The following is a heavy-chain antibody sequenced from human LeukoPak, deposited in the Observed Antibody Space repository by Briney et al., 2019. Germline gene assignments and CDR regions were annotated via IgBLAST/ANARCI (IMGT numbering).Heavy chain of an antibody. CDR1: GFTFSSYA. Sequence: GGSLRLSCAASGFTFSSYAMGWVRQAPGKGLEWVSAISGSGGSTYYADSVKGRFTISRDNSKNTLYLQMNSLRAEDTAVYYCAKNPLHYGSGSYQTWGQGTLVTVSS. CDR2: ISGSGGST. J-gene: IGHJ5*02. D-gene: IGHD3-10*01. CDR3: AKNPLHYGSGSYQT. V-gene: IGHV3-23*01.